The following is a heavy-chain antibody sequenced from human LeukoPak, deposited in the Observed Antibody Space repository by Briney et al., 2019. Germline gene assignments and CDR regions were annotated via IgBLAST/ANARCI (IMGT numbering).Heavy chain of an antibody. CDR1: RYSFTNYW. V-gene: IGHV5-51*01. Sequence: GESLKISCKGSRYSFTNYWIGWVRQMPGKGLEWVGIIYPGDSDTRYSPSFQGQVTISADKSISTAYLQWSSLKASDTAMYYCARGKGGDFLRGYYYYGMDVWGQGTTVTVSS. CDR2: IYPGDSDT. J-gene: IGHJ6*02. CDR3: ARGKGGDFLRGYYYYGMDV. D-gene: IGHD2-21*02.